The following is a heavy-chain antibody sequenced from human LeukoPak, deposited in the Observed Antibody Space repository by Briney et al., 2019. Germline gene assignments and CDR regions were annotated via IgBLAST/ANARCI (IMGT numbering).Heavy chain of an antibody. J-gene: IGHJ4*02. V-gene: IGHV3-48*01. Sequence: VGSLRLSCAASGFTFSSYSMNWVRQAPGKGLEWGSYISGSSSTIYYADSVKGRFTISRDNSKNTLSLQMNSLRAEDTAVYYCAKETGHNAAAAPFDYWGQGTLVTVSS. CDR1: GFTFSSYS. D-gene: IGHD1-1*01. CDR2: ISGSSSTI. CDR3: AKETGHNAAAAPFDY.